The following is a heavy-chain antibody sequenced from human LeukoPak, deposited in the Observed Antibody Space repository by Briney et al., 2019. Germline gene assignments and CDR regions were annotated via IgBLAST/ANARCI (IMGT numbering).Heavy chain of an antibody. V-gene: IGHV3-30-3*01. CDR3: ARRTGYFDY. Sequence: PGGSLRLSCAASGFTFSSYAMHWVRQAPGKGLEWVAVISYDGSNKYYADSAKGRFTISRDNAKNSLYLQMNSLRAEDTAVYYCARRTGYFDYWGQGTLVTVSS. CDR2: ISYDGSNK. D-gene: IGHD1-1*01. CDR1: GFTFSSYA. J-gene: IGHJ4*02.